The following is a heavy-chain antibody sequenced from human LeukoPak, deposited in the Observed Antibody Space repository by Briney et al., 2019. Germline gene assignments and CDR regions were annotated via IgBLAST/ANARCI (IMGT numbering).Heavy chain of an antibody. Sequence: GGSLRLSCAASGFTFSSYGMHWVRQAPGKGLEWVAVIWYDGSNKYYADSVKGRFTISRDNSKNTLYLQMNSLRAKDTAVYYCARDFSPYYYDSSGLNWGQGTLVTVSS. CDR1: GFTFSSYG. D-gene: IGHD3-22*01. V-gene: IGHV3-33*01. CDR2: IWYDGSNK. J-gene: IGHJ4*02. CDR3: ARDFSPYYYDSSGLN.